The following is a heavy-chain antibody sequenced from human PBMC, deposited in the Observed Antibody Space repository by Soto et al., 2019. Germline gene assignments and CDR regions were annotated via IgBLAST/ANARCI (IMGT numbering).Heavy chain of an antibody. CDR3: ATGRGIY. J-gene: IGHJ4*02. CDR2: ISTGGGTI. D-gene: IGHD3-10*01. Sequence: EVRLVESGGGLVQPGGSLRLSCAASGFTFFSYTMSWVRQAPGKGLEWGSYISTGGGTINYADSVKGRFTISRDNAKNSLYLQMNSLSAEDTAVYYCATGRGIYWGQGILVTVSS. V-gene: IGHV3-48*01. CDR1: GFTFFSYT.